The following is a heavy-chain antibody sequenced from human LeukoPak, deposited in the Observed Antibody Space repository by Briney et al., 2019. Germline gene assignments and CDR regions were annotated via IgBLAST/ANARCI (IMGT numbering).Heavy chain of an antibody. Sequence: SETLSLTCTVSGGSINNYYWSWIRQPAEKGLEWIGRIYSSGTTNYNPSLNSRVTMSVDTSKNQFFLKLSSVTAADTAVYYCARSGSSGYYYSVDYWGQGTLVTVSS. CDR2: IYSSGTT. CDR3: ARSGSSGYYYSVDY. V-gene: IGHV4-4*07. CDR1: GGSINNYY. J-gene: IGHJ4*02. D-gene: IGHD3-22*01.